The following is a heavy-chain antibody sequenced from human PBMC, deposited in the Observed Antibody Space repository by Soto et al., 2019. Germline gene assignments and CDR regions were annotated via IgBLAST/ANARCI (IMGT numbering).Heavy chain of an antibody. V-gene: IGHV4-34*01. CDR3: ARGDYDFWSGYSIHWFDP. CDR2: INHSGST. J-gene: IGHJ5*02. D-gene: IGHD3-3*01. Sequence: SETLSLTCAVYGGSFSGYYWSWIRQPPGKGLEWIGEINHSGSTNYSPSLKSRVTISVDTSKNQFSLKLSSVTAADTAVYYCARGDYDFWSGYSIHWFDPWGQGTLVTVSS. CDR1: GGSFSGYY.